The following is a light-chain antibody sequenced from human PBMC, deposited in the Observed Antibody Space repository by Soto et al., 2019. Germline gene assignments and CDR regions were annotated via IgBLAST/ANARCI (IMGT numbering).Light chain of an antibody. Sequence: EIVLTQSPGTLSLSPGERATLSCRASQSVRSSYLAWYQQKPGQAPRLLIYGASSRATGIPARFSGSGSGTDFTLTISSLEPEDFAVYYCQQRSNWPRTFGQGTKVDIK. CDR2: GAS. V-gene: IGKV3D-20*02. CDR1: QSVRSSY. J-gene: IGKJ1*01. CDR3: QQRSNWPRT.